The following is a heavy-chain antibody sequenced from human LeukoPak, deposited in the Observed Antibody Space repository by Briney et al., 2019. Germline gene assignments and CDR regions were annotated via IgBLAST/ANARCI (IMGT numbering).Heavy chain of an antibody. V-gene: IGHV4-4*07. J-gene: IGHJ4*02. D-gene: IGHD3-22*01. Sequence: KSSETLSLTCSVSGGSVSNYYWSWIRQPAGKGLEWIGRIYTSGSTDYSPSLKSRVTMSLDTSKNQFSLNLYSVTAADTAVYFCARESKTYDGSGYYHDSWGQGTLVTVSS. CDR3: ARESKTYDGSGYYHDS. CDR2: IYTSGST. CDR1: GGSVSNYY.